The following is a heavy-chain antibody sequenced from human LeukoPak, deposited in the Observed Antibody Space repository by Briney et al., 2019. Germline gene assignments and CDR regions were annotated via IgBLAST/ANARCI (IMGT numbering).Heavy chain of an antibody. Sequence: PSETLSLTCTVSGGSISSYYWSWIRQPPGKGLEWIGYIYYSGSTNYNPSLKSRVTISVDTSKNQFSLKLSSVTAADTAVYYRARVITVSKIFDYWGQGTLVTVSS. CDR1: GGSISSYY. CDR3: ARVITVSKIFDY. D-gene: IGHD2/OR15-2a*01. CDR2: IYYSGST. J-gene: IGHJ4*02. V-gene: IGHV4-59*01.